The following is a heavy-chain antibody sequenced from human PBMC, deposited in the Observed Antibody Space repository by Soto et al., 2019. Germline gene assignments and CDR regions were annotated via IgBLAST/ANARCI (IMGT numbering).Heavy chain of an antibody. D-gene: IGHD5-12*01. CDR3: ARVSGYYLPDY. CDR2: INSDGSNT. CDR1: GLTFSSYW. V-gene: IGHV3-74*01. J-gene: IGHJ4*02. Sequence: GGSLRLSCATSGLTFSSYWMYWVRQAPGKGLVWVSRINSDGSNTGYADSVKGRFTISRDNAKSTLYLEMNSLRAEDTAVYYCARVSGYYLPDYWGQGTLVTVSS.